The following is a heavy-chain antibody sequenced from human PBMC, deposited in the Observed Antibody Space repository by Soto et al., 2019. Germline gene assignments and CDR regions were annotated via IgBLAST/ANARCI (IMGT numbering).Heavy chain of an antibody. CDR2: IIPIFGTA. Sequence: SVKVSCKASGGTFSSYAISWVRQAPGQGLEWMGGIIPIFGTANYAQKFQGRVTITADESTSTAYMELSSLRSEDTAVYYCARGPSAFGVVNAFDYWGQGTLVTVSS. D-gene: IGHD3-3*01. CDR3: ARGPSAFGVVNAFDY. V-gene: IGHV1-69*13. J-gene: IGHJ4*02. CDR1: GGTFSSYA.